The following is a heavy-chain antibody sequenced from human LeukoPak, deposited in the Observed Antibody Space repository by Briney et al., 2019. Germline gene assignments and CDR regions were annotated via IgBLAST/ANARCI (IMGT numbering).Heavy chain of an antibody. Sequence: ASVKVSCKASGYTFTGYYMHWVRQAPGQGLEWMGWINPNSGGTNYAQKFQGRVTMTRDTSISTAYMELSRLRSDDTAVYYCARLSSSWYQYYYMDVWGKGTTVTVSS. V-gene: IGHV1-2*02. D-gene: IGHD6-13*01. CDR3: ARLSSSWYQYYYMDV. J-gene: IGHJ6*03. CDR2: INPNSGGT. CDR1: GYTFTGYY.